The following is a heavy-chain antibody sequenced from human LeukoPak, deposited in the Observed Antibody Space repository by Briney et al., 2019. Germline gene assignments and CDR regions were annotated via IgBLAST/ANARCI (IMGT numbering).Heavy chain of an antibody. Sequence: SETLSLTCTVSGGSISSYYWSWIRQPPGKGLEWIGYIYSSGSTNYNPSLKSRTTISVDTSKNQFSLKLSSVTAADTAVYYCARFAYCGGHCWYYFDYWGQGSLVTVSS. CDR1: GGSISSYY. J-gene: IGHJ4*02. D-gene: IGHD2-21*02. CDR2: IYSSGST. CDR3: ARFAYCGGHCWYYFDY. V-gene: IGHV4-59*01.